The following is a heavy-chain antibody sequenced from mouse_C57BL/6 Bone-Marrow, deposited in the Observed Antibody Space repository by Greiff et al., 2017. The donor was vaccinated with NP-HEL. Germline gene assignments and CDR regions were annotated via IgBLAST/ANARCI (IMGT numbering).Heavy chain of an antibody. CDR2: IDPSDSYT. J-gene: IGHJ3*01. CDR1: GYTFTSYW. V-gene: IGHV1-59*01. D-gene: IGHD1-1*01. Sequence: VQLQQPGAELVRPGTSVKLSCKASGYTFTSYWMHCVKQRPGQGLEWIGVIDPSDSYTNYNQKFKGKATLTVDTSSSTAYMQLSSLTSEDSAVYYCARFDYSWFAYWGQGTLVTVSA. CDR3: ARFDYSWFAY.